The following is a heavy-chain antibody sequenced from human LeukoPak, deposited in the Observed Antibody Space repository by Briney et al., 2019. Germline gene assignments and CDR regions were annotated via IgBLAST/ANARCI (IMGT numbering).Heavy chain of an antibody. J-gene: IGHJ4*02. CDR1: GGSISSYY. CDR3: ARDNWNEES. V-gene: IGHV4-59*12. D-gene: IGHD1-1*01. Sequence: SETLSLTCTVSGGSISSYYWSWIRQPPGKGLEWIGYIYYSGSTNYNPSLKSRVTISVDTSKNQFSLKLSSVTAADTAVYYCARDNWNEESWGQGTLVTVSS. CDR2: IYYSGST.